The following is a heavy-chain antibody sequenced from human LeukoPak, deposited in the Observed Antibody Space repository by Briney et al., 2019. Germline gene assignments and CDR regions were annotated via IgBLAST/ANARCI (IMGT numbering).Heavy chain of an antibody. D-gene: IGHD2-15*01. J-gene: IGHJ5*02. V-gene: IGHV1-24*01. CDR2: FDPEDGET. CDR1: GYTLTELS. CDR3: ATAFSCSGGSCYWFDP. Sequence: ASVKVSCKVSGYTLTELSMHWVRQAPGKGLEWMGDFDPEDGETIYEQKFQGRVTMTEDTSTDTAYMELSSLRSEDTAVYYCATAFSCSGGSCYWFDPWGQGTLVTVSS.